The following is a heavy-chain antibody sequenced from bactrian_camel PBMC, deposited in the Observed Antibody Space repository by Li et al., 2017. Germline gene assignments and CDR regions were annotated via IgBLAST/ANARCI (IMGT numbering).Heavy chain of an antibody. CDR2: IDSGGST. CDR3: ATDRGACGLHTLGLYGY. CDR1: IYNMDC. V-gene: IGHV3S53*01. Sequence: HVQLVESGGGSVQAGGSLRLSCVTFIYNMDCMAWFRQAPGKEREGVAVIDSGGSTSYRDSVKGRFTCSRDNAKNTLYLQMNNLKPEDTAMYYCATDRGACGLHTLGLYGYWGQGTQVTVS. J-gene: IGHJ4*01. D-gene: IGHD2*01.